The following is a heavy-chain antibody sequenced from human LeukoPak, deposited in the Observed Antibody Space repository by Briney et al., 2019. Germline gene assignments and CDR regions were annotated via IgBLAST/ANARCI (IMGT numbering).Heavy chain of an antibody. CDR3: GSSGSEVEFPIGS. Sequence: GGSLSLSCAASGFTFSRYAMNWVRQAPGKGLEWVSAISRPGGSTYYAASVRGRFTVSRDNSKNTLRLHMTSLTVEDTAVYYCGSSGSEVEFPIGSWGQGTLVTVSS. CDR2: ISRPGGST. D-gene: IGHD3-10*01. CDR1: GFTFSRYA. V-gene: IGHV3-23*01. J-gene: IGHJ4*02.